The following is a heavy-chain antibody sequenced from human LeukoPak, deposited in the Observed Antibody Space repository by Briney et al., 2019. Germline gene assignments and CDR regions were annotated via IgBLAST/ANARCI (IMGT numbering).Heavy chain of an antibody. Sequence: GASVKASCKASGYTFTSYGISWVRQAPGQGLERMGWISAYNGNTNYAQKLQGRVTMTTDTSTSTAYMELRSLRSDDTAVYYCARVATRYYYDSSGYFKSDYWGQGTLVTVSS. CDR3: ARVATRYYYDSSGYFKSDY. CDR1: GYTFTSYG. D-gene: IGHD3-22*01. CDR2: ISAYNGNT. V-gene: IGHV1-18*01. J-gene: IGHJ4*02.